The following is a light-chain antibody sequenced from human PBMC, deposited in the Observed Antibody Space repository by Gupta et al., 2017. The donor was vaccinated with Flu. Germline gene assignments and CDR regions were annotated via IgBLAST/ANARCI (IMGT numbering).Light chain of an antibody. CDR2: QGS. J-gene: IGKJ1*01. Sequence: VTIGKAASICYGTSCGRVNRDGKKYLDWFQQRPGQSPRRLIYQGSYRDSGVPDRFSGSGSGTNFTHKISGAEAEDVGVYYCMQGEHWPWAFGQGTQVEIK. CDR3: MQGEHWPWA. CDR1: CGRVNRDGKKY. V-gene: IGKV2-30*01.